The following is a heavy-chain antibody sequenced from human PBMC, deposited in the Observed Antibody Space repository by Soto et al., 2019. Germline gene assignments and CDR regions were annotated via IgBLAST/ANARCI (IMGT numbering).Heavy chain of an antibody. CDR3: ARDSRTPSGGMYV. J-gene: IGHJ6*02. Sequence: SETLSLTCTVSGGFINSGDYHWTWIRQFPGKGLEWIGGIYYSASTYYNPALVSRITISLDTSKNQFSLKLTSVTAADTAVYYCARDSRTPSGGMYVWGQGTTVTVS. CDR1: GGFINSGDYH. V-gene: IGHV4-30-4*01. CDR2: IYYSAST.